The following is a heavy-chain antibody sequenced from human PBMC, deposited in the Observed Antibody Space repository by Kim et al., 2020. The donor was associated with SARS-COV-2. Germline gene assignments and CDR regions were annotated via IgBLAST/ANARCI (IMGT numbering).Heavy chain of an antibody. Sequence: GGSLRLSCAASGFTFSSYGMHWVRQAPGKGLEWVAVISYDGSNKYYADSVKGRFTISRDNSKNTLYLQMNSLRAEDTAVYYCASSPAAVIWYFDLWGRGTLVTVSS. V-gene: IGHV3-30*03. D-gene: IGHD6-13*01. J-gene: IGHJ2*01. CDR3: ASSPAAVIWYFDL. CDR1: GFTFSSYG. CDR2: ISYDGSNK.